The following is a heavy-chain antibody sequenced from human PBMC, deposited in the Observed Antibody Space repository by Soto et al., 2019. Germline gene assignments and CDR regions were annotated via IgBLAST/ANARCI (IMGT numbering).Heavy chain of an antibody. CDR1: GYSFTSYW. Sequence: GESLKISCKGSGYSFTSYWISWVRQMPGKGLEWMGRIDPSDSYANYSPSFQGHVTISADKSISTAYLQWSSLKASDTAMYYCAQGPSNYDNNWFDPWGQGTLVTVSS. V-gene: IGHV5-10-1*01. D-gene: IGHD4-4*01. CDR2: IDPSDSYA. J-gene: IGHJ5*02. CDR3: AQGPSNYDNNWFDP.